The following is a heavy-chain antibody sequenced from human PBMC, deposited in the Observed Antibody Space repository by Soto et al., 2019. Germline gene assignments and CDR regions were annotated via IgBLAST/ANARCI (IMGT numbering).Heavy chain of an antibody. CDR3: ATYRSSSGFDY. Sequence: GGSLRLSCAASGFTFSNYGMHWVRQAPGKGLEWVSTVSGDGAYTHYADSVKGRFSISRDNSKNTLYLQMDSLRAEDTAVYYCATYRSSSGFDYWGQGTMVTVPS. V-gene: IGHV3-23*01. CDR1: GFTFSNYG. CDR2: VSGDGAYT. J-gene: IGHJ4*02. D-gene: IGHD6-6*01.